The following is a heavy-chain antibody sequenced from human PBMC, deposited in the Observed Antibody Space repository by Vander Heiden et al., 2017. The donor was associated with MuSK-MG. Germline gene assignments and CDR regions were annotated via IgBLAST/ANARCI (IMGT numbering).Heavy chain of an antibody. CDR3: AKKAARPNYYYYYYMDV. CDR2: ISGSGGST. CDR1: GFTFSRYA. D-gene: IGHD6-6*01. J-gene: IGHJ6*03. V-gene: IGHV3-23*01. Sequence: EVQLLESGGGLVQPGGSLRLSCAASGFTFSRYAMSWVRQAPGKGLEWVSAISGSGGSTYYADSVKGRFTISRDNSKNTLYLQMNSLRAEDTAVYYCAKKAARPNYYYYYYMDVWGKGTTVTVSS.